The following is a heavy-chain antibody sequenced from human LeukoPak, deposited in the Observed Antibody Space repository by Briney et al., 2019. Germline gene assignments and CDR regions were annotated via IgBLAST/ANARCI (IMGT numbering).Heavy chain of an antibody. Sequence: ASVKVSCEASGYTFTSNGISWVRQAPGQSLEWMGWISAYNGNTKYVQNLQGRVTMTTDTSTSTVYMELSSLRSDDTAVYYCARADSVTIAVAGLSCFDYWGQGTLVTVSS. CDR2: ISAYNGNT. J-gene: IGHJ4*02. V-gene: IGHV1-18*01. CDR1: GYTFTSNG. D-gene: IGHD6-19*01. CDR3: ARADSVTIAVAGLSCFDY.